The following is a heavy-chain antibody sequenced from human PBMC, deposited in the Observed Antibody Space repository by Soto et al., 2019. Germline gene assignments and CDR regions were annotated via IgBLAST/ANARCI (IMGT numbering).Heavy chain of an antibody. V-gene: IGHV1-69*06. CDR2: IIPIFGTA. Sequence: QVQLVQSGAEVKKPGSSVKVSCKASGGTFSSDAISWVRQAPGQGLEWMGGIIPIFGTANYAQKFQGRVTITADKSTSTAYMELSSLRSEDTAVYYCARGEGYCSSTSCYILDYWGQGTLVTVSS. D-gene: IGHD2-2*02. J-gene: IGHJ4*02. CDR3: ARGEGYCSSTSCYILDY. CDR1: GGTFSSDA.